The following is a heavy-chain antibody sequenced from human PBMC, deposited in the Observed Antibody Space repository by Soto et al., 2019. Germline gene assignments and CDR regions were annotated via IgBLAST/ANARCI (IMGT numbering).Heavy chain of an antibody. D-gene: IGHD3-16*01. CDR3: ATTRTTYVYDFDS. V-gene: IGHV1-24*01. Sequence: ASVKVSCKVAGHSLTDLSMHWVRQGPGRGLEWLGGFDPEEGEIIYAQNFQGRIRLTEDTSTDTAFMELNSLKSEDTAIYYCATTRTTYVYDFDSWGQGTLVTVS. J-gene: IGHJ4*02. CDR1: GHSLTDLS. CDR2: FDPEEGEI.